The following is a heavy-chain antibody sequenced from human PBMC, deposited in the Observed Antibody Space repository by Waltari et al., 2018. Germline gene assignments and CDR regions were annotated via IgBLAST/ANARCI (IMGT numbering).Heavy chain of an antibody. Sequence: EVQLVESGGGLVQPGGSLRLSCAVSGFPFSSYEMNWVRQAPGKGLEWVSYISSSGNTIYYADSVKGRFTISRDNAKKLLYLQMNSLRAEDTAVYYCARDSLDSRNYYVYHFYGLDVWGQGTTVTVS. CDR3: ARDSLDSRNYYVYHFYGLDV. J-gene: IGHJ6*02. CDR2: ISSSGNTI. CDR1: GFPFSSYE. V-gene: IGHV3-48*03. D-gene: IGHD1-26*01.